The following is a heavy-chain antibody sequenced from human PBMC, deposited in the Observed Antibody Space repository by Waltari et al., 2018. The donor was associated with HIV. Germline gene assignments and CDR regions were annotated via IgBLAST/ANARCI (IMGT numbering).Heavy chain of an antibody. CDR3: ARSHSGRFDY. J-gene: IGHJ4*02. CDR2: VKYDNSEM. CDR1: GFTFRSFW. Sequence: VESGGDWVQPGGSLKISCAASGFTFRSFWMTWVRQAPGRGPEWVANVKYDNSEMFYADSVRGRFTIFRDNSKKVVFLQMNNLTIDDSATYLCARSHSGRFDYWGQGTVVTVSS. D-gene: IGHD1-26*01. V-gene: IGHV3-7*01.